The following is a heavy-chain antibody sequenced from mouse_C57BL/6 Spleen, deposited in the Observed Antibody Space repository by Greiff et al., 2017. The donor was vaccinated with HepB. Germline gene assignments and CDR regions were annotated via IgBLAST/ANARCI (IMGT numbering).Heavy chain of an antibody. V-gene: IGHV1-52*01. CDR2: IDPSDSET. Sequence: QVQLKQPGAELVRPGSSVKLSCKASGYTFTSYWMHWVKQRPIQGLEWIGNIDPSDSETHYNQKFKDKATLTVDKSSSTAYMQLSSLTSEDSAVYYCAREGAYDYGPFAYWGQGTLVTVSA. D-gene: IGHD2-4*01. CDR1: GYTFTSYW. J-gene: IGHJ3*01. CDR3: AREGAYDYGPFAY.